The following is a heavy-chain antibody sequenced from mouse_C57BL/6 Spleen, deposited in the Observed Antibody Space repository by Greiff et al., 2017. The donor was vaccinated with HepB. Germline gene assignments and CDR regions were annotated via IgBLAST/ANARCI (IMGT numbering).Heavy chain of an antibody. V-gene: IGHV5-17*01. J-gene: IGHJ1*03. Sequence: EVKLVESGGGLVKPGGSLKLSCAASGFTFSDYGMHWVRQAPEKGLEWVAYISSGSSTIYYADTVKGRFTISRDNAKNTLFLQMTSLRSEDTAMYYCARREFITTVVATDWYFDVWGTGTTVTVSS. CDR2: ISSGSSTI. D-gene: IGHD1-1*01. CDR1: GFTFSDYG. CDR3: ARREFITTVVATDWYFDV.